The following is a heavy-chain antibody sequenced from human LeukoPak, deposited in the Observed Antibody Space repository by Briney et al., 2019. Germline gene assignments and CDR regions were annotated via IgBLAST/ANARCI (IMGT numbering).Heavy chain of an antibody. CDR1: GYTFTSYG. Sequence: ASVKASCKASGYTFTSYGISWVRQAPGQGLEWMGWISAYNGNTNYAQKLQGRVTMTTDTSTSTAYMELRSLRSDDTAVYYCARDVFDIVVVPAAIDAFDIWGQGTMVTVSS. V-gene: IGHV1-18*01. J-gene: IGHJ3*02. D-gene: IGHD2-2*01. CDR2: ISAYNGNT. CDR3: ARDVFDIVVVPAAIDAFDI.